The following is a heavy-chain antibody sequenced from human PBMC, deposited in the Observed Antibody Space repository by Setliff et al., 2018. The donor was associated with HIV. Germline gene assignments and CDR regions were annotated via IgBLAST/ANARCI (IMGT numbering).Heavy chain of an antibody. Sequence: GGSLRLSCAASGFTFSVHGMHWVRQAPGKGLEWVAFINYDESSGYYADSVKGRVSISRDNSKNTVDLHMNSLRTEDTAVYYCAKDGDYRNGDYDAFDIWGLGTMVTVPS. J-gene: IGHJ3*02. CDR1: GFTFSVHG. D-gene: IGHD4-4*01. V-gene: IGHV3-30*02. CDR3: AKDGDYRNGDYDAFDI. CDR2: INYDESSG.